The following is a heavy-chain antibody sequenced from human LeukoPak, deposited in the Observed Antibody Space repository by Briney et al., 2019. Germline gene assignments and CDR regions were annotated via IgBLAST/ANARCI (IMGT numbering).Heavy chain of an antibody. CDR1: GFIFRSYE. Sequence: GGSLRLSCAASGFIFRSYEMNWVRQAPGKGLEWVSYISTSGSVIHADSVRGRFTISRDNAKNSLYLQMNSLRAEDTAVYYCARVASPGVAYGMDVWGQGTTVTVSS. V-gene: IGHV3-48*03. J-gene: IGHJ6*02. CDR3: ARVASPGVAYGMDV. CDR2: ISTSGSVI. D-gene: IGHD2-15*01.